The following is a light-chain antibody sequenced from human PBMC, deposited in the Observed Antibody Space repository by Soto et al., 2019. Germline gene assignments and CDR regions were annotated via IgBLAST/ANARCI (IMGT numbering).Light chain of an antibody. CDR3: QQYDNLLPIT. V-gene: IGKV1-33*01. J-gene: IGKJ5*01. CDR1: PDISKN. Sequence: IQMTQSPSSLSASVGDRVTITCQASPDISKNLNWYQQKPGKAPKLLIYDASSLQTGVPSRFSGSGSATHFTFTISSLQPEDIATYYCQQYDNLLPITFVQGTRLEIK. CDR2: DAS.